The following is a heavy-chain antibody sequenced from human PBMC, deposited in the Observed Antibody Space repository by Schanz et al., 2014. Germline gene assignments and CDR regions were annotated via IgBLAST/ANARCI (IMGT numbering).Heavy chain of an antibody. J-gene: IGHJ4*02. D-gene: IGHD6-19*01. CDR2: ISDNGIST. CDR3: AKAGSGWSTAGYYY. V-gene: IGHV3-23*01. CDR1: GFTFSSYA. Sequence: VQLLESGGGLVQPGGSLRLSCAASGFTFSSYAMSWVRQAPGKGLEWVSGISDNGISTYYADSVKGRFSISRENSKSILYLQMNSLRAEDTAVYYCAKAGSGWSTAGYYYWGQGTLVADSS.